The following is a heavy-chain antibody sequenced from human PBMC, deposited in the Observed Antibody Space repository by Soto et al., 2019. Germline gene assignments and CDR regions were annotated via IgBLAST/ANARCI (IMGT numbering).Heavy chain of an antibody. D-gene: IGHD6-6*01. V-gene: IGHV3-23*04. J-gene: IGHJ4*02. Sequence: VQLVESGGGLVQPGGSLRLSCAASGFTFSSYAMSWVRQAPGKGLEWVSAISGSGGSTYYADSVKGRFTISRDNSKNTLYLQMNSLRAEDTAVYYCAKDPLEYSSSPAHFDYWGQGTLVTVSS. CDR1: GFTFSSYA. CDR2: ISGSGGST. CDR3: AKDPLEYSSSPAHFDY.